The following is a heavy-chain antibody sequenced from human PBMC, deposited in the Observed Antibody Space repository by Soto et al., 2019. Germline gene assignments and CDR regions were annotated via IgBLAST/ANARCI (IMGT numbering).Heavy chain of an antibody. Sequence: ASVKVSCKASGYTFTSYDINWVRQATGQGLEWMGWMNPNSGNTGYAQKFQGRVTMTRNTSISTAYMELSSLRSEDTAVYYCARVRYYYDSSGYESYAFDIWGQGTMVTVSS. CDR2: MNPNSGNT. V-gene: IGHV1-8*01. CDR3: ARVRYYYDSSGYESYAFDI. J-gene: IGHJ3*02. D-gene: IGHD3-22*01. CDR1: GYTFTSYD.